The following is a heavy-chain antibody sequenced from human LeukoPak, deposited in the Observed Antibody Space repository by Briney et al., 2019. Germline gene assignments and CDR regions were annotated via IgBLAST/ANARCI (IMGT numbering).Heavy chain of an antibody. CDR3: ARVREYSSSWPYYYYYGMDV. J-gene: IGHJ6*02. CDR2: ISSSSTI. D-gene: IGHD6-13*01. V-gene: IGHV3-69-1*01. CDR1: GFTFSNAW. Sequence: GGSLRLSCAASGFTFSNAWMNWVRQAPGKGLEWVSYISSSSTIYYADSVKGRFTISRDNAKNSLYLQMNSLRAEDTAVYYCARVREYSSSWPYYYYYGMDVWGQGTTVTVSS.